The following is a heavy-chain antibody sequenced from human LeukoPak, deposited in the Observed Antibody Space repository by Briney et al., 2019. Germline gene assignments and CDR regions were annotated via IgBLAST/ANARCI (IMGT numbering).Heavy chain of an antibody. Sequence: PSETLSLTCAVYGGSFSGYYWSWIRQPPGKGLEWIGEINHSGSTNYNPSLKSRVTISVDTSKNQFSLKLSSVTAADTAVYYCASPYGPGYYYYYMDVWGKGTTVTVSS. V-gene: IGHV4-34*01. J-gene: IGHJ6*03. CDR3: ASPYGPGYYYYYMDV. D-gene: IGHD3-10*01. CDR2: INHSGST. CDR1: GGSFSGYY.